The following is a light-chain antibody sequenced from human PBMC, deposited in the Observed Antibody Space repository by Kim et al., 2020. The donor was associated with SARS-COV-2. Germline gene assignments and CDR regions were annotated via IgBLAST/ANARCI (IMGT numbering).Light chain of an antibody. CDR1: SSDVGGYDY. V-gene: IGLV2-8*01. J-gene: IGLJ2*01. CDR3: SSYAGSNNLL. Sequence: GQSVTISCTGSSSDVGGYDYVSWYQQHPGEAPKLMIYEVTKRPSGVPDRFSGSKSGNTASLTVSGLQAEDEGDYYCSSYAGSNNLLFGGGTQLTVL. CDR2: EVT.